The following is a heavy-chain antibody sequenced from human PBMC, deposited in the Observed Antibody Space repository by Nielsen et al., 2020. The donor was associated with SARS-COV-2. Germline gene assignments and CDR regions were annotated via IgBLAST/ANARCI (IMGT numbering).Heavy chain of an antibody. Sequence: GESLKISCAASGFTFSSYDMHWVRQATGKGLEWVSAIGTAGDTYYPGSVKGRFTISRDNSKNTLYLQMNSLRAEDTAVYYCAGKSKYSGSNRAGMDVWGQGTTVTVSS. CDR2: IGTAGDT. CDR1: GFTFSSYD. V-gene: IGHV3-13*01. CDR3: AGKSKYSGSNRAGMDV. J-gene: IGHJ6*02. D-gene: IGHD5-12*01.